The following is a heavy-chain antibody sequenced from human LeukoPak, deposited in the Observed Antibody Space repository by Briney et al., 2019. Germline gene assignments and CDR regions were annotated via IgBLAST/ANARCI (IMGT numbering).Heavy chain of an antibody. Sequence: GGSLRLSCAASGFTFSSYAMSWVRQAPGKGLERVSAISGSGGSTYYADSVKGRFTISRDNSKNTLYLQMNSLRAEDTAVYYCASAEGYYDSSGYYQNYFDYWGQGTLVTVSS. CDR2: ISGSGGST. D-gene: IGHD3-22*01. CDR1: GFTFSSYA. J-gene: IGHJ4*02. CDR3: ASAEGYYDSSGYYQNYFDY. V-gene: IGHV3-23*01.